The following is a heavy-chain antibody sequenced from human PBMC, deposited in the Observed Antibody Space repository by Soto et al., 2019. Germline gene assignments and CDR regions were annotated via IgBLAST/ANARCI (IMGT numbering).Heavy chain of an antibody. J-gene: IGHJ4*02. CDR1: GYTFTSYG. D-gene: IGHD2-8*01. Sequence: ASVKVSCKASGYTFTSYGISWVRQAPGRGLEWMGWISAYNGNTNYAQKLQGRVTMTTDTSTSTAYMELRSLRSDDTAVYYCARVMDIVLMVYAFFDYWGQGTLVTVSS. CDR3: ARVMDIVLMVYAFFDY. V-gene: IGHV1-18*01. CDR2: ISAYNGNT.